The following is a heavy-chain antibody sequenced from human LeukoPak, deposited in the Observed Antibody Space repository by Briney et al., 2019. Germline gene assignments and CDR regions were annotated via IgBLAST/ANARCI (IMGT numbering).Heavy chain of an antibody. Sequence: SVKASCKASGGTFSSYAISWVRQAPGQGLEWMGRIIPILGIANYAQKFQGRVTITADKSTSTAYMELSSLRSEDTAVYYCARSPRSGSYYKAYYFDYWGQGTLVTVSS. J-gene: IGHJ4*02. CDR1: GGTFSSYA. CDR3: ARSPRSGSYYKAYYFDY. D-gene: IGHD3-10*01. CDR2: IIPILGIA. V-gene: IGHV1-69*04.